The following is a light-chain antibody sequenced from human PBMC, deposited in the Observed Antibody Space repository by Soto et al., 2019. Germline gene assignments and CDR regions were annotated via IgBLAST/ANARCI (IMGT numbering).Light chain of an antibody. CDR2: GAS. Sequence: ESVLTQSTCTLSLSPGEIATRSCRAGQSVSSNFLAWYQQKPGKAPRLLIYGASNRATGIPDRFSGSGSGTDFSLTISRLETEDFAVCYCQQYGTSPRTFGQGTKV. J-gene: IGKJ1*01. CDR3: QQYGTSPRT. CDR1: QSVSSNF. V-gene: IGKV3-20*01.